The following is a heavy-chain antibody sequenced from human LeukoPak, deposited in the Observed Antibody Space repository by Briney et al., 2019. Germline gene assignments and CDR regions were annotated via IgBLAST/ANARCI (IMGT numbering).Heavy chain of an antibody. J-gene: IGHJ6*02. Sequence: SVKVSCKASGFTFTSSAMQWVRQARGQRLEWIGWIVVGSGNTYYAQKFQERVTITRDMSTSTAYMELSSLRSEDTAVYYCAALYYDYVWGSEYGMDVWGQGTTVTVSS. V-gene: IGHV1-58*02. CDR1: GFTFTSSA. CDR2: IVVGSGNT. CDR3: AALYYDYVWGSEYGMDV. D-gene: IGHD3-16*01.